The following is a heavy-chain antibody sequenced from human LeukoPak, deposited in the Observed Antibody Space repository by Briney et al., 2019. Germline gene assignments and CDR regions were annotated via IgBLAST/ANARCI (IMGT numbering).Heavy chain of an antibody. V-gene: IGHV3-66*02. Sequence: PGGSLRLSCAASGFTVSSNYMSWVRQAPGKGLEWVSVIYSGGSTYYADSVKGRFTISRDNSKNTLYLQMNSLRAEDTAVYYCARGSYALFIDYWGQGTLVTVSS. D-gene: IGHD5-18*01. J-gene: IGHJ4*02. CDR2: IYSGGST. CDR3: ARGSYALFIDY. CDR1: GFTVSSNY.